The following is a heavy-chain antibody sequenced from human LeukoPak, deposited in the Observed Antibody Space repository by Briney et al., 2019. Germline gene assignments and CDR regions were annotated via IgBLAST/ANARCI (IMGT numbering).Heavy chain of an antibody. D-gene: IGHD2-2*01. CDR1: GGSFSGYY. J-gene: IGHJ4*02. CDR3: ASTGYCSSTSCPRPGRY. V-gene: IGHV4-34*01. Sequence: SETLSLTCAVYGGSFSGYYWSWLRQPPGKGLEWIGEINHSGSTNYNPSLKSRVTISVDTSKNQFSLKLSSVTAADTAVYYCASTGYCSSTSCPRPGRYWGQGTLVTVSS. CDR2: INHSGST.